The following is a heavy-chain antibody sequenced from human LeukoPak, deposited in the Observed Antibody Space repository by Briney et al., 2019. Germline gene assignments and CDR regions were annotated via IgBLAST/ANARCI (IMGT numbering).Heavy chain of an antibody. V-gene: IGHV1-2*02. D-gene: IGHD3-9*01. J-gene: IGHJ5*02. CDR1: GYTFTGYY. CDR2: INTDSGFT. CDR3: ARDFDMKGYDP. Sequence: ASVKVSCKASGYTFTGYYMNGVRQAPRQGLEGMGWINTDSGFTKYAQKFQGRVTMTRDTSIITVYMDLTRLTSDDTGVYYCARDFDMKGYDPWGQGTLVTVSS.